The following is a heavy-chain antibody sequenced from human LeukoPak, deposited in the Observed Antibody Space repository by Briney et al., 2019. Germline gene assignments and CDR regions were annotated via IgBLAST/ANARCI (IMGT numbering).Heavy chain of an antibody. V-gene: IGHV4-4*07. CDR1: GGSISNNY. CDR2: IYSSGST. CDR3: ARDRGFSSGHGGWFDP. Sequence: SETLSLTCTVFGGSISNNYWTWIRQPAGRGLEDIGRIYSSGSTHYNPSLKSRVTMSVDTSKNQFSLKLTSVTVADTALYYCARDRGFSSGHGGWFDPWGQGTLVTVSS. J-gene: IGHJ5*02. D-gene: IGHD6-19*01.